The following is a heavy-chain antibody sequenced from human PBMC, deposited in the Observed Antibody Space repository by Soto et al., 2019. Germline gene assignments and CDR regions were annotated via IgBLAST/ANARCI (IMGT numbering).Heavy chain of an antibody. J-gene: IGHJ3*02. V-gene: IGHV1-2*04. D-gene: IGHD1-26*01. CDR3: ARARGATKRTNLGAFDI. Sequence: GASVAGCCKASGYTFAGCYRRWVRQAPGQGLEWMGWINPNSGGTNYAQKFQGWVTMTRDTSISTAYMELSRLRSDDTAVYYCARARGATKRTNLGAFDIWGQGTMVTVSS. CDR1: GYTFAGCY. CDR2: INPNSGGT.